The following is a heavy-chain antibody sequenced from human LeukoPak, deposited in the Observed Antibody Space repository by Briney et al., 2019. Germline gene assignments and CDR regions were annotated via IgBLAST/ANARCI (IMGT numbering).Heavy chain of an antibody. CDR2: MYHSGTT. J-gene: IGHJ4*02. V-gene: IGHV4-38-2*02. CDR3: GRGTGFGEPIDY. Sequence: SETLSLTCTVSGYSIRSGYYWGWIRQPPGKGLEWIASMYHSGTTYYKPSLKSRVTISMDTSKNQFSLKLTSVTAADTAFYYCGRGTGFGEPIDYWGRGALVTVSS. D-gene: IGHD3-10*01. CDR1: GYSIRSGYY.